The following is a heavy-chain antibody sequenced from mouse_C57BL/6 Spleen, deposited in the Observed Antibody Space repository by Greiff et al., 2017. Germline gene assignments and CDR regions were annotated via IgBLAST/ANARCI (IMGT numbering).Heavy chain of an antibody. CDR2: IRNKANGYTT. D-gene: IGHD1-1*01. J-gene: IGHJ2*01. V-gene: IGHV7-3*01. Sequence: EVQRVESGGGLVQPGGSLSLSCAASGFTFTDYYMSWVRQPPGKALEWLGFIRNKANGYTTEYSASVKGRFTISRDNSQSILYLQMNALRAEDSATYYCARDYGSREGKNYFDYWGQGTTLTVSS. CDR1: GFTFTDYY. CDR3: ARDYGSREGKNYFDY.